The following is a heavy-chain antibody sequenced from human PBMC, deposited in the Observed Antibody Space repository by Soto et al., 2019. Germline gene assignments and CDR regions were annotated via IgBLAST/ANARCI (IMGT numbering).Heavy chain of an antibody. CDR2: TYYRSKWYN. J-gene: IGHJ6*02. D-gene: IGHD6-6*01. CDR3: ARDSSSPYYNSGMDV. V-gene: IGHV6-1*01. Sequence: SQTLSLSCAISGDSVSSNSAAWNWIRQSPSRGLEWLGRTYYRSKWYNDYAVSVKSRITINPGTSKNQYYLQLNSVTPEDTAVYYCARDSSSPYYNSGMDVWGQGTTVTVS. CDR1: GDSVSSNSAA.